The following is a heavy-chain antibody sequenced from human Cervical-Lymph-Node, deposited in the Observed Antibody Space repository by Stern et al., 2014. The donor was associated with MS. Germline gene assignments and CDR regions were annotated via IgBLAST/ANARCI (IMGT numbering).Heavy chain of an antibody. CDR1: GYTFTSYD. J-gene: IGHJ6*02. Sequence: QMQLVQSGAEVKKPGASVKVSCKASGYTFTSYDINWVRQATGQGLEWMGWMNPNSGNTGYAQKFQGRVTMTRNTSISTAYMELSSLRSEDTAVYYCVFSIKWGYYYGMDVWGQGTTVTVSS. V-gene: IGHV1-8*01. D-gene: IGHD7-27*01. CDR2: MNPNSGNT. CDR3: VFSIKWGYYYGMDV.